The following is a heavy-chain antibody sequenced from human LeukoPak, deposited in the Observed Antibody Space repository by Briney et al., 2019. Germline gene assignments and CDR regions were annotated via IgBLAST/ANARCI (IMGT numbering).Heavy chain of an antibody. D-gene: IGHD2-15*01. CDR1: GFTFSSYW. V-gene: IGHV3-74*01. CDR2: INNVGSST. CDR3: ACYGIAPPY. J-gene: IGHJ4*02. Sequence: QPGGSLRLSCAASGFTFSSYWMHWVRQAPGKGLVWVSHINNVGSSTSYADSVKGRFTISRDNAKNTLYLQMNSLRTEDTAVYYCACYGIAPPYWGQGTLVTVSS.